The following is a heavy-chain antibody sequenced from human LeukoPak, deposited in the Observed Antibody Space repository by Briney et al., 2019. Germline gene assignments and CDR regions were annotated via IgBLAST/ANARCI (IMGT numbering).Heavy chain of an antibody. CDR2: ISGSGGST. J-gene: IGHJ6*02. CDR1: GFTFSSYA. CDR3: AKYCSGGSCYWYYYYGMDV. D-gene: IGHD2-15*01. Sequence: GASLRLSCAASGFTFSSYAMSWVRQAPGKGLEWVSAISGSGGSTYYADSVKGRFTISRDSSKNTLYLQMNSLRAEDTAVYYCAKYCSGGSCYWYYYYGMDVWGQGTTVTVSS. V-gene: IGHV3-23*01.